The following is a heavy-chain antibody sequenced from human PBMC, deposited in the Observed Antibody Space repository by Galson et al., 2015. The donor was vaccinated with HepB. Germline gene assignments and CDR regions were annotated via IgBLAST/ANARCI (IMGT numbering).Heavy chain of an antibody. Sequence: SVKVSCKASGYTFTSNGISWVRQTPRQGLEWLGWISAYGGNTKYAQKYQGRITLTRDTSTSTAYVELRSLRSDVTAVYYCARDRDYRFDYWGQGTLVTVSS. CDR1: GYTFTSNG. J-gene: IGHJ4*02. V-gene: IGHV1-18*04. CDR3: ARDRDYRFDY. CDR2: ISAYGGNT. D-gene: IGHD4/OR15-4a*01.